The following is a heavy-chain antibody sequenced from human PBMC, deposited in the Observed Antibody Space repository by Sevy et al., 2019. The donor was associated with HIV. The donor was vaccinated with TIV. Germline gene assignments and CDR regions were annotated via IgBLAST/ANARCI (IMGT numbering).Heavy chain of an antibody. CDR2: FDPEHDET. CDR1: GYTLSELS. Sequence: ASVKVSCMVSGYTLSELSMHWVRQAPGKGLEWMGSFDPEHDETIYAQKFQGRVTMTEDTSTDTAYMELNNLRSEDTAVYYCATTKDYYDSSGSPFDYWDQGTLVTVSS. J-gene: IGHJ4*02. CDR3: ATTKDYYDSSGSPFDY. V-gene: IGHV1-24*01. D-gene: IGHD3-22*01.